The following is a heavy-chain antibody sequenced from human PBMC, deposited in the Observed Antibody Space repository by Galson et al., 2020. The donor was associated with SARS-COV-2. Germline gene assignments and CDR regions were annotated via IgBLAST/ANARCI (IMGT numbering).Heavy chain of an antibody. CDR3: TTSPGPPYYYYYYMDV. J-gene: IGHJ6*03. CDR2: IKSKTDGGTT. Sequence: GGSLRLSCAASGFTFGNAWMSWVRQAPGKGLEWVGHIKSKTDGGTTDYAAPVKGRFTISRDDSKNTLYLQMNSLKIEDTAVYYCTTSPGPPYYYYYYMDVWGEGTTVTVSS. V-gene: IGHV3-15*01. CDR1: GFTFGNAW.